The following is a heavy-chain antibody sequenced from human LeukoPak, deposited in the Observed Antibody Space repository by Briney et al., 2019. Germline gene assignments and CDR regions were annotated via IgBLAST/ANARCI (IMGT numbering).Heavy chain of an antibody. CDR3: ARDLGLSGAIEGGFDY. D-gene: IGHD1-26*01. J-gene: IGHJ4*02. CDR1: GGSISSYY. Sequence: SETLSLTCTVSGGSISSYYWSWIRQPPGKGLEWIGYIYYSGSTNYNPSLKSRVTISVDTSKNQFSLKLSSVTAADTAVYYCARDLGLSGAIEGGFDYWGQGTLVTVSS. CDR2: IYYSGST. V-gene: IGHV4-59*01.